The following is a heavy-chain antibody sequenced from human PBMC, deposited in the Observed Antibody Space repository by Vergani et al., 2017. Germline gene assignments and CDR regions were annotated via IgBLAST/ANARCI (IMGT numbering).Heavy chain of an antibody. Sequence: VEAGGGLVQPGGSLRLSCAASGFTFSSYGMHWVRQAPGKGLEWVAFIRYDGSNKYYADSVKGRFTISRDNSKNTLYLQMNSLRAEDTAVYYCAKDSIAAAGKVGYYFDYWGQGTLVTVSS. D-gene: IGHD6-13*01. CDR2: IRYDGSNK. CDR3: AKDSIAAAGKVGYYFDY. J-gene: IGHJ4*02. V-gene: IGHV3-30*02. CDR1: GFTFSSYG.